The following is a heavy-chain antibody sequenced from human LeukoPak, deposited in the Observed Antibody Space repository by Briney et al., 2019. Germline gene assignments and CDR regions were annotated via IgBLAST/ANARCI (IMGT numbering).Heavy chain of an antibody. Sequence: GGSLRLSCAASGFTFSSYSLTWVRQAPGKGLECVSYISSGSSTIYYADSVKGRFTISRDNAKKSLYLQMNSLRVEDTAVYYCARDRGDYVWGSYRSLPDYWGQGTLVTVSS. CDR2: ISSGSSTI. CDR3: ARDRGDYVWGSYRSLPDY. D-gene: IGHD3-16*02. V-gene: IGHV3-48*01. CDR1: GFTFSSYS. J-gene: IGHJ4*02.